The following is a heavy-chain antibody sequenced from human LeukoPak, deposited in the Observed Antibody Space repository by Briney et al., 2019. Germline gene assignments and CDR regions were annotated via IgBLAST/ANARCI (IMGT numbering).Heavy chain of an antibody. D-gene: IGHD1-1*01. Sequence: GSLRLSCAASGFPFSVAWMHWFRQVPGKGLMWVSRITTDETTTYADSVRGRFTISRDNAKNTVYLQMNSLRVEDTAVYYCAKDWFATTDYWGQGILVTVSS. CDR3: AKDWFATTDY. J-gene: IGHJ4*02. CDR2: ITTDETT. CDR1: GFPFSVAW. V-gene: IGHV3-74*01.